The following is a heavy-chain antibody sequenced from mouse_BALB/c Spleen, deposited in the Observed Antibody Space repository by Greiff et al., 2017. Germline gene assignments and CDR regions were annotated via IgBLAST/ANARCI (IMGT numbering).Heavy chain of an antibody. J-gene: IGHJ3*01. D-gene: IGHD1-1*01. CDR1: GYTFTDYA. V-gene: IGHV1S137*01. CDR3: AREHYYGSRTWCAY. CDR2: ISTYYGDA. Sequence: QVQLQQSGAELVRPGVSVKISCKGSGYTFTDYAMHWVKQSHAKSLEWIGVISTYYGDASYNQKFKGKATMTVDKSSSTAYMELARLTSEDSAIYYCAREHYYGSRTWCAYWGQGTLVTVSA.